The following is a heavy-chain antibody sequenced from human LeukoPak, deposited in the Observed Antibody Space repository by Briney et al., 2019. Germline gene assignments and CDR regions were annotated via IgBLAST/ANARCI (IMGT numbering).Heavy chain of an antibody. CDR3: ARDSYATIFGVVIEEGNWFDP. D-gene: IGHD3-3*01. Sequence: SETLSLTCTVSGGSISSSSYYWGWIRQPPGKGLEWIGSIYYSGSTYYNPSLKSRVTISVDTSKNQFSLKLSSVTAADTAVYYCARDSYATIFGVVIEEGNWFDPWGQGTLVTVSS. CDR2: IYYSGST. V-gene: IGHV4-39*07. J-gene: IGHJ5*02. CDR1: GGSISSSSYY.